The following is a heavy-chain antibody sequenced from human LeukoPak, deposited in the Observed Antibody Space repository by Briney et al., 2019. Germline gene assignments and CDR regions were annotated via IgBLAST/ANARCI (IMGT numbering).Heavy chain of an antibody. CDR3: ATQREAYYYYMDV. CDR2: ISSSCSYV. J-gene: IGHJ6*03. Sequence: GGSLRLSCAASGFTFSSYSMNWVRQAPGKGLEWVSSISSSCSYVYYADSVKGRFTISRDNAKNSLYLQMNSLRAEDTAVYYCATQREAYYYYMDVWGKGTTVTVSS. V-gene: IGHV3-21*01. CDR1: GFTFSSYS.